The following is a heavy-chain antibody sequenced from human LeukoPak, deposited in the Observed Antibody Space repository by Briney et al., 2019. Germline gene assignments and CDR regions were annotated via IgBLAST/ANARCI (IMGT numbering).Heavy chain of an antibody. CDR1: GGSFSGYY. CDR2: INHSGST. CDR3: ARLLSAYYYMDV. Sequence: SETLSLTCAVYGGSFSGYYWSWIRQPPGKGLEWIGEINHSGSTNYNPSLKSRVTISVDTSKNQFSLKLSSVTAADTAVYYCARLLSAYYYMDVWGKGTTVTVSS. V-gene: IGHV4-34*01. J-gene: IGHJ6*03.